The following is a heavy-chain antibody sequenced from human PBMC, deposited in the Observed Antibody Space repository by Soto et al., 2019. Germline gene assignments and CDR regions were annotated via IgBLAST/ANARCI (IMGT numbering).Heavy chain of an antibody. D-gene: IGHD1-1*01. CDR2: IFYRGNT. V-gene: IGHV4-59*01. J-gene: IGHJ6*02. CDR3: TRHAIIPKLQYGMDV. CDR1: GGSISGYY. Sequence: TLSLTCTVSGGSISGYYWSWIRQPPGKGLEWIGYIFYRGNTLYNPSLQSRVTISVDTSKNQFFLGLTSVTAADTAVYYCTRHAIIPKLQYGMDVWGQGASVTVSS.